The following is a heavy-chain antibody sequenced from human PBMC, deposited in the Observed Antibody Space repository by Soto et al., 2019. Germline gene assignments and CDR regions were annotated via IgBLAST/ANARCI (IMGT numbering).Heavy chain of an antibody. CDR2: MYHSGST. Sequence: PSETLSLTCAVSGGSISSGGYSWSWIRQPPGKGLGWIGYMYHSGSTYYNPSLKSRVTISIDRSKNQFSLKLGSVAAAGTTVYYCARVPEYWGQGILVIV. CDR3: ARVPEY. D-gene: IGHD2-2*01. CDR1: GGSISSGGYS. J-gene: IGHJ4*02. V-gene: IGHV4-30-2*01.